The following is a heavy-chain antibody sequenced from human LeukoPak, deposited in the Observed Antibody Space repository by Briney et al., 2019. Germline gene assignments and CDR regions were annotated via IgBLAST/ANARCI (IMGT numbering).Heavy chain of an antibody. J-gene: IGHJ4*02. D-gene: IGHD2-2*01. CDR3: AREFSTSCLDS. CDR1: VYTFTSDY. Sequence: GASVKVSCKTSVYTFTSDYMHWVRQAPGQGLEWMGIINPNGGATTYAQKFQGRVTLTADTSTSTVYMELSSLRSEDTAVYYCAREFSTSCLDSWGQGTLVSVSS. CDR2: INPNGGAT. V-gene: IGHV1-46*01.